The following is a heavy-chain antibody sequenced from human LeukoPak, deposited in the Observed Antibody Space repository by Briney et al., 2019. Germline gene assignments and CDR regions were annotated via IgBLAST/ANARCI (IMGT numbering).Heavy chain of an antibody. CDR3: TRHGGRDYYDSSEDAFDI. V-gene: IGHV3-73*01. CDR2: IRSKAHSYAT. Sequence: GGSLRLSCAASGFTFSGSAMHWVRQASGKGLEWVGRIRSKAHSYATAYAASVKGRFTISRDDSKNTAYLQMNSLKTEDTAVYYCTRHGGRDYYDSSEDAFDIWGQGTMVIVSS. CDR1: GFTFSGSA. D-gene: IGHD3-22*01. J-gene: IGHJ3*02.